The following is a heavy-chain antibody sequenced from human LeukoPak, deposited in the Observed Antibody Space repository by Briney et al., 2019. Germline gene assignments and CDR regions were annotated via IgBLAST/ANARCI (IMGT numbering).Heavy chain of an antibody. Sequence: ASETLSLTCTVSGGSISSSSYYWGWIRQPPGKGLEWIGSIYYSGSTYYNPSLKSRVTISVDTSKNQFSLKLSSVTAADTAVYYCARHSSPTVYSNFDYWGQGTLVTVSS. V-gene: IGHV4-39*01. CDR2: IYYSGST. D-gene: IGHD2-8*01. CDR3: ARHSSPTVYSNFDY. J-gene: IGHJ4*02. CDR1: GGSISSSSYY.